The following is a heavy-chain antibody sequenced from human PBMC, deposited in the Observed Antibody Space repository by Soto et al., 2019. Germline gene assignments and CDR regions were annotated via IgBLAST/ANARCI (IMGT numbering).Heavy chain of an antibody. CDR1: GFRFSSYG. CDR2: ISHDGTNK. J-gene: IGHJ4*02. Sequence: GGSLRLSCRTSGFRFSSYGVHWVRQAPGKGLEWVAAISHDGTNKNYGDSVKGRFTISRDNSKKTLYPQMNSLRPEDTALYYCAKDEYYYSRSGYYIFDSWGQGTLVTVSS. CDR3: AKDEYYYSRSGYYIFDS. V-gene: IGHV3-30*18. D-gene: IGHD3-22*01.